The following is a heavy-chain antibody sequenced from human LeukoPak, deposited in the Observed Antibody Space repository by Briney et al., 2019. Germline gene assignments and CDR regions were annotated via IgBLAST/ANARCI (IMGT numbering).Heavy chain of an antibody. Sequence: GGSLRLSCAVSGFTFDSYGMHWVRQAPGKGLEWVSGISGSGSSTYYADSVKGRFTLSRDYPKNTLYLQMNSLRAEDTAVYFCAKYSGSYYYPPNWDSWGQGTLVTVSS. CDR2: ISGSGSST. D-gene: IGHD1-26*01. J-gene: IGHJ4*02. V-gene: IGHV3-23*01. CDR3: AKYSGSYYYPPNWDS. CDR1: GFTFDSYG.